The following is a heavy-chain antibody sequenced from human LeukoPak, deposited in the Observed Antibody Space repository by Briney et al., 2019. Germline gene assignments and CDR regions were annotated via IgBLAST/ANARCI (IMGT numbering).Heavy chain of an antibody. CDR3: ARVSRGVDICDS. Sequence: GASVNVSCKASGGTFSSYAISWVRQAPGQGLEWMGGIIPIFGTANYAQKFQGRVTITADESTSTAYMELSSLRSEDTAVYYCARVSRGVDICDSWGQGTLVTVSS. D-gene: IGHD2-15*01. CDR2: IIPIFGTA. J-gene: IGHJ4*02. CDR1: GGTFSSYA. V-gene: IGHV1-69*13.